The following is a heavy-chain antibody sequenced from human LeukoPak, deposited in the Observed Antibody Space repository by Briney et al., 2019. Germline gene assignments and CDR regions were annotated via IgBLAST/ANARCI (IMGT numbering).Heavy chain of an antibody. Sequence: SETLSLTCAVYGGSFSGYYWSWIRQPPGKGLEWIGEINHSRSTNYNPSLKSRLTISVDTSKNQFSLKLSSVTAADTAVYYCARLFSNSYGRHDAFDIWGQGTMVTVSS. CDR1: GGSFSGYY. V-gene: IGHV4-34*01. CDR2: INHSRST. CDR3: ARLFSNSYGRHDAFDI. D-gene: IGHD5-18*01. J-gene: IGHJ3*02.